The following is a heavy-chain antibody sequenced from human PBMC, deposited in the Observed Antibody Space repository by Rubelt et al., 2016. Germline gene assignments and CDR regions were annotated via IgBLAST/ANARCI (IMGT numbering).Heavy chain of an antibody. D-gene: IGHD6-13*01. V-gene: IGHV3-30*04. J-gene: IGHJ4*02. Sequence: QVQLVESGGGVVQPGRSLRLSCAASGFTFSSYAMHWVRQAPGKGLEWVAVISYDGSNKYYADSVKGRCTISRDNSKNTLYLQMNSLRAEDTAVYYCAKGHSNLDYWGQGTLVTVSS. CDR3: AKGHSNLDY. CDR2: ISYDGSNK. CDR1: GFTFSSYA.